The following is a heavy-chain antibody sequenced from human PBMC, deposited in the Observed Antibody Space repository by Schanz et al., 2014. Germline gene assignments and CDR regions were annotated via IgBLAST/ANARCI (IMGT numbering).Heavy chain of an antibody. V-gene: IGHV4-34*01. CDR1: GGSVSGYF. CDR2: INYSGSA. J-gene: IGHJ6*02. CDR3: ARGGRYCSGGGCHYPYNYYGMDV. Sequence: VQLQQWGAGRLRPAETLSLTCAVYGGSVSGYFWTWIRPSPRKGLEWIGEINYSGSAHYNPSLTSRLTISMDASKSQLSLKMKSVSAADTAVYYCARGGRYCSGGGCHYPYNYYGMDVWGQGTTVNVSS. D-gene: IGHD2-15*01.